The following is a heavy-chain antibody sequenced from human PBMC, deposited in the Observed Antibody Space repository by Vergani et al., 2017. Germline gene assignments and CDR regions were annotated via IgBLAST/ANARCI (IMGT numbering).Heavy chain of an antibody. V-gene: IGHV3-21*02. Sequence: EVQLVESGGGLVKPGGSLRLSCAASGFSFSSYSMNWVRQAPGKGLEWVASISGSSSYVFYRDSVEGRFTITRDNAKKSVYLQMNSLRAEDTAFYYCADLYGDDGFSPFWGQGTLVTVSS. D-gene: IGHD2-21*01. CDR2: ISGSSSYV. CDR3: ADLYGDDGFSPF. J-gene: IGHJ4*02. CDR1: GFSFSSYS.